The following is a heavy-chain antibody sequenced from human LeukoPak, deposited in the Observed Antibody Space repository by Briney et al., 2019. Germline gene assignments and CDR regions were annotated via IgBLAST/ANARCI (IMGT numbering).Heavy chain of an antibody. CDR2: ISGSGGST. J-gene: IGHJ4*02. V-gene: IGHV3-23*01. CDR1: GFTFSSYA. CDR3: AKHSEWGPYYYDSSGYYGGFDY. Sequence: GGSLRLSCAASGFTFSSYAMSWVRQAPGKGLEWVSAISGSGGSTYYADSVKGRFTISRDNSKNTLYLQMNSLRAEDTAVYYCAKHSEWGPYYYDSSGYYGGFDYWGQGTLVTVSS. D-gene: IGHD3-22*01.